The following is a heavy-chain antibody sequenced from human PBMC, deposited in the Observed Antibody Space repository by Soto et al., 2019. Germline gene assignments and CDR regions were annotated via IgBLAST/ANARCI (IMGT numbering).Heavy chain of an antibody. V-gene: IGHV3-48*01. CDR2: ITTSSHTI. CDR3: AKGGIAYYYGMDV. D-gene: IGHD6-13*01. CDR1: GFTFSSYS. J-gene: IGHJ6*02. Sequence: PGGSLRLSCAASGFTFSSYSMDWVRQAPGQGLEWISYITTSSHTIYYADSVRGRFTISRDNAKNSLFLQMNSLRAEDTAVYYCAKGGIAYYYGMDVWGQGTTVTVSS.